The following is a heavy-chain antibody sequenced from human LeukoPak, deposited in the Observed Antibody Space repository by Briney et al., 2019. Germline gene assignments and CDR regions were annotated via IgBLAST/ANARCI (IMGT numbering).Heavy chain of an antibody. Sequence: GGSLRLSCAASGFIVSSNYMSWVRQAPGKGLEWVSVIYSGGTTYYADSVKGRFTISRDNSKNTLYLQMNSLRAEDTAVYYCARVKGEYYYDSSGYYPFDYWGQGTLVTVSS. J-gene: IGHJ4*02. D-gene: IGHD3-22*01. CDR2: IYSGGTT. V-gene: IGHV3-53*01. CDR3: ARVKGEYYYDSSGYYPFDY. CDR1: GFIVSSNY.